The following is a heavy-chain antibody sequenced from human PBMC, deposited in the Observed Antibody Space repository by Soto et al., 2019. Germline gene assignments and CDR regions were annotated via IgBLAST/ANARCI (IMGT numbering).Heavy chain of an antibody. CDR1: GFTFSSYA. J-gene: IGHJ4*02. V-gene: IGHV3-23*01. CDR3: AKDPYCSGGSCSDFDY. D-gene: IGHD2-15*01. CDR2: ISGSGGST. Sequence: GGSLRLSCAASGFTFSSYAMSWVRQAPGKGLEWVSAISGSGGSTYYADSVKGRFTISRDNSKNTLYLQMNSLRAEDTAVYYCAKDPYCSGGSCSDFDYWGQGTLVTVSS.